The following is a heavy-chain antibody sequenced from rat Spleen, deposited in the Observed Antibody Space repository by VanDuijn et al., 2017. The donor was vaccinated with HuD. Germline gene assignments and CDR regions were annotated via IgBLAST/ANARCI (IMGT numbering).Heavy chain of an antibody. D-gene: IGHD1-11*01. Sequence: EVHLQESGPGLVKPSQSLSLTCSVTGYSITSSYRWNWIRKFPGNKMEWMGYISYSGSTSYNPSLKSRISITRDTSKNQFFLQLNSGTTEDTATYYCARLEDGGFDYWGQGVMVTVSS. V-gene: IGHV3-1*01. J-gene: IGHJ2*01. CDR2: ISYSGST. CDR1: GYSITSSY. CDR3: ARLEDGGFDY.